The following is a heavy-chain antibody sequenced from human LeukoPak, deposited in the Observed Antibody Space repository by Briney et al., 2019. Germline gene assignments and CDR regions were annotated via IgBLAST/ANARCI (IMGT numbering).Heavy chain of an antibody. J-gene: IGHJ4*02. Sequence: GGSLRLSCAACGFTFSGSAMHWVRQASGKGLEWVGRSRSKANSYATAYAASVRGRFTISRDDSKNTAYLQMNSLKTEDTAVYYCTRLASSYCSGGSCYLDYWGQGTLVTVSS. CDR2: SRSKANSYAT. D-gene: IGHD2-15*01. CDR3: TRLASSYCSGGSCYLDY. CDR1: GFTFSGSA. V-gene: IGHV3-73*01.